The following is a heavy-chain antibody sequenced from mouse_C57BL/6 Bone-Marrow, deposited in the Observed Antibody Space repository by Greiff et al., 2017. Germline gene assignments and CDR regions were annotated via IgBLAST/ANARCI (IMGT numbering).Heavy chain of an antibody. V-gene: IGHV1-54*01. D-gene: IGHD3-1*01. Sequence: QVQLQQSGAELVRPGTSVKVSCKASGYAFTNYLIEWVKQRPGQGLEWIGVINPGSGGTNYNGKFKGKATLTADKSSSPAYMQLSSLTSEDSAVYFCARSGLPYYFDYWGQGTTLTVSS. CDR3: ARSGLPYYFDY. J-gene: IGHJ2*01. CDR1: GYAFTNYL. CDR2: INPGSGGT.